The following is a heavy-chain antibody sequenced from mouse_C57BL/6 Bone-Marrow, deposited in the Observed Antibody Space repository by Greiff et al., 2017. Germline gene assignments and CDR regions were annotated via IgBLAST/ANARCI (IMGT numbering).Heavy chain of an antibody. CDR1: GFTFTSYG. Sequence: VHLVESGAELARPGASVKLSCKASGFTFTSYGISWVKQRTGQGLEWIGEIYPGSGNTYYTAKFKGRATLTADKSSSTTYMELRSLTSADSAVYFCARSLYYAMDYWGQGTSVTVSS. CDR3: ARSLYYAMDY. V-gene: IGHV1-81*01. J-gene: IGHJ4*01. CDR2: IYPGSGNT.